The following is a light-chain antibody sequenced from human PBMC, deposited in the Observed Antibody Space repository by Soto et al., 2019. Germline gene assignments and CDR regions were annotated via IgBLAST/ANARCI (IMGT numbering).Light chain of an antibody. Sequence: QSSLTHSASLSGSPGQSITISCTGTSSDVGSYNLVSWYQQHPGKAPKLMIYEGSKWPSGVSNRFSGSKSGNTASLTISGLQAEDEADYYCCSYAGSSTYVFGTGTKVTVL. CDR3: CSYAGSSTYV. V-gene: IGLV2-23*01. CDR1: SSDVGSYNL. J-gene: IGLJ1*01. CDR2: EGS.